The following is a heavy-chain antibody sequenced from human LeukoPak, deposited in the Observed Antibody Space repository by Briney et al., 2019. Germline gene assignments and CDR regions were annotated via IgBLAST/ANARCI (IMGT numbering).Heavy chain of an antibody. CDR2: INPNSGGT. V-gene: IGHV1-2*02. Sequence: ASVKVSCKASGGTFSSYAISWVRQAPGQGLEWMGWINPNSGGTNYAQKFQGRVTMTRDTSISTAYMELSRLRSDDTAVYYCARDKWDDSSGYYYEDAFDIWGQGTMVTVSS. CDR3: ARDKWDDSSGYYYEDAFDI. CDR1: GGTFSSYA. D-gene: IGHD3-22*01. J-gene: IGHJ3*02.